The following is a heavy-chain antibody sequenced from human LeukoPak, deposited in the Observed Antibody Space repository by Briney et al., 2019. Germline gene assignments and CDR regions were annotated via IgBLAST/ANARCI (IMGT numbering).Heavy chain of an antibody. Sequence: GGSLRLSCAASGFTFSSYEMNWVRQAPGKGLEWVSYISSSGSTTYYADSVKGRFTISRDNAKNSLYLQMNSLRAEDTAVYYCARNEGSSRKNLFGPRGQGTLVTVSS. CDR1: GFTFSSYE. CDR3: ARNEGSSRKNLFGP. D-gene: IGHD1-14*01. CDR2: ISSSGSTT. J-gene: IGHJ5*01. V-gene: IGHV3-48*03.